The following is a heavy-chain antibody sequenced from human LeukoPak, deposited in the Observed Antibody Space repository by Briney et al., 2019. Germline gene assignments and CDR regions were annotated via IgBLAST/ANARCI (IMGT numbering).Heavy chain of an antibody. V-gene: IGHV4-59*12. Sequence: SETLSLTCTVSGGSISSYYWSWIRQPPGKGLEWIGYIYYSGSTNYNPSLKSRVTISVDTSKNQFSLKLSSVTAADTAVYYCARLYYYDSGGYYSNFDYWGQGTLVTVSS. D-gene: IGHD3-22*01. CDR3: ARLYYYDSGGYYSNFDY. CDR2: IYYSGST. CDR1: GGSISSYY. J-gene: IGHJ4*02.